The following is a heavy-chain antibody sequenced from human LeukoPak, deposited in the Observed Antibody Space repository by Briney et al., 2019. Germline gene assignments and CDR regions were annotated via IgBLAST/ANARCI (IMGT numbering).Heavy chain of an antibody. J-gene: IGHJ3*02. CDR1: GFTFSSYV. V-gene: IGHV3-30*02. CDR2: IWYDGSDK. CDR3: AKESDAFDI. Sequence: PGGSLRLSCVASGFTFSSYVMHWVRQAPGKGLEWVALIWYDGSDKYYADSVKGRFTISRDSSKNTPYLQMNTLRAEDTAVYYCAKESDAFDIWGQGTMVTVSS.